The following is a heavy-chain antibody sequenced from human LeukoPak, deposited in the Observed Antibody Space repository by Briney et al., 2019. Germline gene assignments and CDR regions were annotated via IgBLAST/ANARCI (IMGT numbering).Heavy chain of an antibody. V-gene: IGHV3-23*01. CDR1: GFTFSSYA. Sequence: GGSLRLSCAASGFTFSSYAMSWVRQAPGKGLEWVSGISGSGGSTYYADSVKGRFTISRDNSKNTLYMQMNSLRAEDTAVYYCAKDNTYGSGSVHWFDPWGQGTLDTVSS. J-gene: IGHJ5*02. CDR3: AKDNTYGSGSVHWFDP. CDR2: ISGSGGST. D-gene: IGHD3-10*01.